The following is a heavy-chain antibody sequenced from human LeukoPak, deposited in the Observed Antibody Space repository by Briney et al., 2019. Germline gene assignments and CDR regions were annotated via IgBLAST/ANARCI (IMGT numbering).Heavy chain of an antibody. D-gene: IGHD2/OR15-2a*01. CDR2: INSDGSST. V-gene: IGHV3-74*01. J-gene: IGHJ3*02. CDR3: ARDTPLYADSPDAFDI. Sequence: QPGGSLRLSCAASGFTFSSYWMHWVRQAPGKGLVWVSRINSDGSSTSYADSVKGRFTISRDNAKNSLYLQMNSLRDEDTAVYYCARDTPLYADSPDAFDIWGQGTMVTVSS. CDR1: GFTFSSYW.